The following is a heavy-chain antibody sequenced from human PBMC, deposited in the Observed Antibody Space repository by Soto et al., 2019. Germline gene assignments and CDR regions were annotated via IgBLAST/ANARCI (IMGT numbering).Heavy chain of an antibody. CDR3: ARAGFLECFFDF. D-gene: IGHD3-3*01. V-gene: IGHV4-30-2*01. CDR2: IDYSGST. Sequence: QVKLQESGSRLVKPSQTLSLTCSVSDDSVSSGSYSWNWIRQPPGKGLEWIAYIDYSGSTYYNPSLESRVTISQDKSKNQFSLTLTSVAAADTAVYYCARAGFLECFFDFWGQGTLVTVSS. CDR1: DDSVSSGSYS. J-gene: IGHJ4*02.